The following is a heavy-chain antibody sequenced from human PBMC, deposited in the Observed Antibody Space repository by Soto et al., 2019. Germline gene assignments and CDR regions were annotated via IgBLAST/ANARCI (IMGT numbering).Heavy chain of an antibody. Sequence: PSQTLSLTCAITGDSVSSNSAGWSWVRQSPSRGLEWLGRTYYRSKWYYEYAVSVRGRITINPDTSKNQYSLQLNSVAPEDTAVYFCARGEQYSGRIFDYWGQGTLVTVSS. J-gene: IGHJ4*01. CDR2: TYYRSKWYY. D-gene: IGHD1-26*01. CDR3: ARGEQYSGRIFDY. CDR1: GDSVSSNSAG. V-gene: IGHV6-1*01.